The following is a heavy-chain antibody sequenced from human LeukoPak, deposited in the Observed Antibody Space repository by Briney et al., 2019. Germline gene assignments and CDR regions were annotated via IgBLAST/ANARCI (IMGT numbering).Heavy chain of an antibody. D-gene: IGHD3-10*01. CDR3: AKGWFVQYVPPVV. CDR2: ISGSGGST. CDR1: GFTFSSYA. Sequence: QPGGSPRLSCAASGFTFSSYAMSWVRQAPGKGLEWVSAISGSGGSTYYADSVKGRFTISRDNSKNTLYLQMNSLRAEDTAVYYCAKGWFVQYVPPVVWGQGTMVTVSS. J-gene: IGHJ3*01. V-gene: IGHV3-23*01.